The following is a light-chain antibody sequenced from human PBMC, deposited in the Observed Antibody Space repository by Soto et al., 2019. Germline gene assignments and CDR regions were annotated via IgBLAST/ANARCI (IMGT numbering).Light chain of an antibody. V-gene: IGKV3-20*01. Sequence: EIVLTQSPGTLSVSPWEIATLSCRASQTISSNNLAWYQQKPGQAPSLLIYGTSSRATGIPDRFSGSGSGTDFTLTISRLEPEDYAINYCQQYISWTFGQGTKVEI. CDR1: QTISSNN. CDR3: QQYISWT. J-gene: IGKJ1*01. CDR2: GTS.